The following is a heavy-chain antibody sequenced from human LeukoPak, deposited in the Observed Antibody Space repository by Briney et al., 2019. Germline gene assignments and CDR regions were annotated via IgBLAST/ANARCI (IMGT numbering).Heavy chain of an antibody. J-gene: IGHJ4*02. CDR1: GGSISSGGYS. CDR3: ARDKGVTYFDY. V-gene: IGHV4-30-2*01. Sequence: PSQTLSLTCAVSGGSISSGGYSWSWIRQPPGKGLEWIGYIYHSGSTYYNPSLKSRVTKSVDRSKNQFSLRLSSVTAADTAVYYCARDKGVTYFDYWGQGTLVTVSS. CDR2: IYHSGST. D-gene: IGHD2-21*02.